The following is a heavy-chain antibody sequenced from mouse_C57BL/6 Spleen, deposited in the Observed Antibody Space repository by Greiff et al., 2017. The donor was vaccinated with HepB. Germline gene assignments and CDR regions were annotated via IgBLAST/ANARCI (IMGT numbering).Heavy chain of an antibody. J-gene: IGHJ3*01. CDR2: IHPNSGST. V-gene: IGHV1-64*01. CDR1: GYTFTSYW. D-gene: IGHD2-2*01. CDR3: ARGMVTTEGLFAY. Sequence: QVQLKQPGAELVKPGASVKLSCKASGYTFTSYWMHWVKQRPGQGLEWIGMIHPNSGSTNYNEKFKSKATLTVDKSSSTAYMQLSSLTSEDSAVYYCARGMVTTEGLFAYWGQGTLVTVSA.